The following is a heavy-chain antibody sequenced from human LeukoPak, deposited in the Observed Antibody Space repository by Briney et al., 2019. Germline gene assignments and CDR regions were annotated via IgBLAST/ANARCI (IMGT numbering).Heavy chain of an antibody. J-gene: IGHJ4*02. Sequence: GESLKISCKGSGYSFTSYWIGWVRQMPGKGLEWMGIIYPGDSDTRYSPSFQGQVTISADKSISTAYLQWSSLKASDTAMYYCARWGDSSGYLSYFDYWGQGTLVTVSS. CDR2: IYPGDSDT. CDR1: GYSFTSYW. V-gene: IGHV5-51*01. D-gene: IGHD3-22*01. CDR3: ARWGDSSGYLSYFDY.